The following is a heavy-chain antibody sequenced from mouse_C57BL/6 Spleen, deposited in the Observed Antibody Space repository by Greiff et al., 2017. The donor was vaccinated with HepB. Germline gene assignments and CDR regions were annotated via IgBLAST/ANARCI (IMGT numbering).Heavy chain of an antibody. V-gene: IGHV1-52*01. CDR3: SRLGSRAMDY. CDR1: GYTFTSYW. J-gene: IGHJ4*01. D-gene: IGHD1-1*01. Sequence: QVQLQQSGAELVRPGSSVKLSCKASGYTFTSYWMHWVKQRPIQGLEWIGNIDPSDSETHYNQKFKDKATLTVDKSSSTAYMQLSSLTSEDSAVYYCSRLGSRAMDYWGQGTSVTVSS. CDR2: IDPSDSET.